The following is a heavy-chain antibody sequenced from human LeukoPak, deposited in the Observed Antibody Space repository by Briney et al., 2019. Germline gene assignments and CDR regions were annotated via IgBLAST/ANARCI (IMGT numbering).Heavy chain of an antibody. Sequence: SQTLSLTCTVSGGFISSGSYYWSWIRQPAGKGLEWIGRIYTSGSTNYNPSLKSRVTISVDKSKNQFSLKLSSVTAADTAVYYRVGSRYSGSYPYYFDYWGQGTLVTVSS. J-gene: IGHJ4*02. CDR1: GGFISSGSYY. V-gene: IGHV4-61*02. CDR2: IYTSGST. CDR3: VGSRYSGSYPYYFDY. D-gene: IGHD1-26*01.